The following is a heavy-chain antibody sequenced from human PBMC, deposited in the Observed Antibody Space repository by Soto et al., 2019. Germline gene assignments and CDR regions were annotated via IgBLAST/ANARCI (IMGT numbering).Heavy chain of an antibody. CDR2: ISYDGSNK. J-gene: IGHJ5*02. CDR1: GCNFRSHG. CDR3: SKDVGIAAAGTVSWFDP. D-gene: IGHD6-13*01. V-gene: IGHV3-30*18. Sequence: RLSWAASGCNFRSHGMRWVSQAPGKWLEWVAVISYDGSNKYYSDSVKGRFTISRDNSKNTLYLQMNSLRAEDTAVYYCSKDVGIAAAGTVSWFDPWVQGTLVTGSS.